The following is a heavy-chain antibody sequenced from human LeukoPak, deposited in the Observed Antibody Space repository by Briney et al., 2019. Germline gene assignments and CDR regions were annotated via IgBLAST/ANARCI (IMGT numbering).Heavy chain of an antibody. V-gene: IGHV1-46*01. CDR1: GYTFTGYY. Sequence: ASVKVSCKASGYTFTGYYMHWVRQAPGQGLEWMGIINPSGGSTSYAQKFQGRVTMTRDMSTSTVYMELSSLRSEDTAVYYCARETGSSSWYWSYYYYMDVWGKGTTVTVSS. CDR3: ARETGSSSWYWSYYYYMDV. J-gene: IGHJ6*03. D-gene: IGHD6-13*01. CDR2: INPSGGST.